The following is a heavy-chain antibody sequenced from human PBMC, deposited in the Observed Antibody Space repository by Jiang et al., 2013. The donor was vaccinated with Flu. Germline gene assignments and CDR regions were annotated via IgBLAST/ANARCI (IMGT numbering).Heavy chain of an antibody. J-gene: IGHJ5*02. D-gene: IGHD3-22*01. Sequence: TCTVSGGSISSYYWSWIRQPPGKGLEWIGYIYYSGSTNYNPSLKSRVTISVDTSKNQFSLKLSSVTAADTAVYYCARQNYYDSSGHYYVWFDPWGQGTLVTVSS. CDR1: GGSISSYY. CDR2: IYYSGST. CDR3: ARQNYYDSSGHYYVWFDP. V-gene: IGHV4-59*08.